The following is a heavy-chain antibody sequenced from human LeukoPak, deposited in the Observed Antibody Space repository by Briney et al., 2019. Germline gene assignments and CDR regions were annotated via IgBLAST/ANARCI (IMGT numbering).Heavy chain of an antibody. Sequence: KPSETLSLTCTVSGYSISRGYYWGWIRPPPGKGLEWIGSIYQSGSTYYNPSLKSRVTISVDTSKNQFSLKLSSVTAADTAVYFCARGVLPARFDYWGQGTLVTVTS. J-gene: IGHJ4*02. CDR3: ARGVLPARFDY. D-gene: IGHD2-2*01. CDR2: IYQSGST. V-gene: IGHV4-38-2*02. CDR1: GYSISRGYY.